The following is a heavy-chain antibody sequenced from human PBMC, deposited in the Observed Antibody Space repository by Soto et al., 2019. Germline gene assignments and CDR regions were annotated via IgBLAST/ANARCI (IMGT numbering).Heavy chain of an antibody. D-gene: IGHD5-12*01. J-gene: IGHJ5*02. CDR3: ARYSGYEGLRFDP. CDR2: IYYSGST. Sequence: SETLSLTCTVSGGSISSNDYYWDWIRQPPGKGLEWIGYIYYSGSTYYNPSLKSRVTISVDTSKNQFSLKLSSVTAADTAVYYCARYSGYEGLRFDPWGQGTLVTVSS. CDR1: GGSISSNDYY. V-gene: IGHV4-30-4*08.